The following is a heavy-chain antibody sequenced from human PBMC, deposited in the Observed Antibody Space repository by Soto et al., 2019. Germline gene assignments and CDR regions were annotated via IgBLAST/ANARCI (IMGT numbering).Heavy chain of an antibody. J-gene: IGHJ5*02. D-gene: IGHD2-21*02. Sequence: LRLSCAASGFTFNNFWMHWVRQAPGKGLVWVSRINTAGTITSYADSVKGRFSISRDSAKKTVYLQMNSLRAEDTAVYFCARELRDSHIHFDHWGQGTRVTVSS. CDR3: ARELRDSHIHFDH. CDR1: GFTFNNFW. CDR2: INTAGTIT. V-gene: IGHV3-74*01.